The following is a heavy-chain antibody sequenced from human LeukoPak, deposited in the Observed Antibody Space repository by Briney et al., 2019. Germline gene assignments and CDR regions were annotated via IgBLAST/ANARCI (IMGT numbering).Heavy chain of an antibody. D-gene: IGHD4-23*01. J-gene: IGHJ4*02. CDR1: GYTFTSYG. CDR3: ARAGGNGDY. CDR2: ISAYNGNT. Sequence: AAVKVSCKASGYTFTSYGFSWVRQAPGQGVEWLGWISAYNGNTNYAYKLQGRVTITTDTSKSTAYMELRSLRSDDTAVYYCARAGGNGDYWGEGTLVTVSS. V-gene: IGHV1-18*01.